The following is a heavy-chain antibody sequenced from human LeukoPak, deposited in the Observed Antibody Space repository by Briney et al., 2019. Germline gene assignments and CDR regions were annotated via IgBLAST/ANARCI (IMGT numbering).Heavy chain of an antibody. CDR3: ARVGYCSSTSCYLRISDAFDI. J-gene: IGHJ3*02. Sequence: PGGSLRLSCAASGFTFSSYWMHWVRHGPGKGLVWVAHINDDGTTTVYAEFAEGRFTISRDDAKNTLYLQISSLRAEDTAVYYCARVGYCSSTSCYLRISDAFDIWGQGTMVTVSS. CDR2: INDDGTTT. D-gene: IGHD2-2*01. CDR1: GFTFSSYW. V-gene: IGHV3-74*01.